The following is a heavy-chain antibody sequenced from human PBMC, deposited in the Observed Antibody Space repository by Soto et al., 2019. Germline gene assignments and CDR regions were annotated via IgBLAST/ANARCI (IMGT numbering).Heavy chain of an antibody. CDR1: GYTFTTYG. CDR2: INTHNGNT. CDR3: ATAIPAGLDSSGWYGGWFDP. V-gene: IGHV1-18*01. Sequence: ASVKVSCKASGYTFTTYGISWVRQAPGQGLEWLGWINTHNGNTNYAQNLQGRVTMTEDTSTDTAYMELSSLRSEDTAVYYCATAIPAGLDSSGWYGGWFDPWGQGTLVTVSS. J-gene: IGHJ5*02. D-gene: IGHD6-19*01.